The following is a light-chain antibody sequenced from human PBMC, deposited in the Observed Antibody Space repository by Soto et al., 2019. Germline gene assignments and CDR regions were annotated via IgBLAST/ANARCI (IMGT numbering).Light chain of an antibody. CDR2: DAS. J-gene: IGKJ4*01. V-gene: IGKV3-20*01. CDR1: QSVNYN. CDR3: QQFSSYPLT. Sequence: EIVMTQSPATLSVSQGEGATLSCRAGQSVNYNLAWYQQKPGQAPRLLIYDASSRATGIPDRFSGGGSGTDFTLTISRLEPEDFAVYYCQQFSSYPLTFGGGTKVDIK.